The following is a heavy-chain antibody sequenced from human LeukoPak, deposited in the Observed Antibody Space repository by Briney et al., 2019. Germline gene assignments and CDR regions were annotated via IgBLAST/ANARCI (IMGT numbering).Heavy chain of an antibody. Sequence: LSCAASGFTFSSYXMHWVRQAPGKGXEGVAFMSYDGRNEHYVDSVKGRFTISRDNSKNTLFLQMSSLRAEDTAVYYCAKDRAVTYTFDSWGQGTLVTVSS. CDR1: GFTFSSYX. D-gene: IGHD6-19*01. V-gene: IGHV3-30*18. CDR3: AKDRAVTYTFDS. CDR2: MSYDGRNE. J-gene: IGHJ4*02.